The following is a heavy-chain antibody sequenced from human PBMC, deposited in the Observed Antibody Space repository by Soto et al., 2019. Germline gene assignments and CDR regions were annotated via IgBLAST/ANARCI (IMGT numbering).Heavy chain of an antibody. V-gene: IGHV3-33*06. CDR3: ANLWGDGYNLGQDYNGMDV. D-gene: IGHD5-12*01. Sequence: QVQMVESGGGVVQPGRSLRLSCAASGFSFENYGMHWVHQAPGRGLEWVAIIWYDGSLQYYAAAVKGRFTISRDNSKNTLVLEMNSLRAEDTAVYYCANLWGDGYNLGQDYNGMDVWGQGTTVIVSS. CDR1: GFSFENYG. CDR2: IWYDGSLQ. J-gene: IGHJ6*02.